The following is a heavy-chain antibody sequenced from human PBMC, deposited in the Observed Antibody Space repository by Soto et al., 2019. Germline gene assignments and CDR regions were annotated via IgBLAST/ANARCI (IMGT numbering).Heavy chain of an antibody. CDR2: ISDSGGST. J-gene: IGHJ4*02. D-gene: IGHD2-21*02. CDR1: RFTFSSYA. CDR3: ARGLGGGDNYCDY. Sequence: PGGSLRLSCAASRFTFSSYAMNWVRQAPGKGLEWVSVISDSGGSTYYADSVKGRFTISRDNSKNSLYLQMNSLRAEDTAVYYCARGLGGGDNYCDYWGQGTLVTVSS. V-gene: IGHV3-23*01.